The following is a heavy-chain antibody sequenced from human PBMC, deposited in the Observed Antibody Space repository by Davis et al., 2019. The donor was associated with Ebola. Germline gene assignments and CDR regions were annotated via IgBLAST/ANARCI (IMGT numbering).Heavy chain of an antibody. Sequence: SVKVSCKASGGTFSSSAISWVRQAPGQGLEWMGGIIPIFGTANYAQKFQGRVTITADESTSTAYMELSSLRSEDTAVYYCAKGSMGDSTRLDYWGQGTLVTVSS. J-gene: IGHJ4*02. D-gene: IGHD2/OR15-2a*01. CDR3: AKGSMGDSTRLDY. CDR2: IIPIFGTA. V-gene: IGHV1-69*13. CDR1: GGTFSSSA.